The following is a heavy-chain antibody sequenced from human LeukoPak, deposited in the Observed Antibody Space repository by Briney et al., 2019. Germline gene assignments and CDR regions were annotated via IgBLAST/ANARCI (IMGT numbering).Heavy chain of an antibody. CDR2: ISYDGSNK. D-gene: IGHD2-21*01. J-gene: IGHJ5*02. Sequence: GRSLRLSCEASGFTFSSYAMHWVRQAPGKGLEWVAVISYDGSNKYYADSVKGRFTISRDNSKNTLYLQMNSLRAEDTAVYYCARGGGASRHNWFDPWGQGTLVTVSS. CDR3: ARGGGASRHNWFDP. V-gene: IGHV3-30-3*01. CDR1: GFTFSSYA.